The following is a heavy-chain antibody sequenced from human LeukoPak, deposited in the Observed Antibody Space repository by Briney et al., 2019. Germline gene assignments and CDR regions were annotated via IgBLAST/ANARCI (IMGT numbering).Heavy chain of an antibody. CDR1: GGSISSGGYS. CDR3: ARYCSSTSCSSSYYFDY. CDR2: IYHSGST. Sequence: SETLSLTCAVSGGSISSGGYSWSWIRQPPGKGLEWIGYIYHSGSTYYNPSLKSRVTISVDRSKNQFSLKLSSVTAAVTAVYYCARYCSSTSCSSSYYFDYWGQGTLVTVSS. V-gene: IGHV4-30-2*01. D-gene: IGHD2-2*01. J-gene: IGHJ4*02.